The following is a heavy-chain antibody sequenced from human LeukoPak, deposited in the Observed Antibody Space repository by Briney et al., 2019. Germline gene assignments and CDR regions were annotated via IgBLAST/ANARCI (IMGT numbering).Heavy chain of an antibody. J-gene: IGHJ4*02. CDR1: GYSFTSYW. CDR2: IYPGDSDT. V-gene: IGHV5-51*01. CDR3: ARGALEDGYNYYFDY. Sequence: GESLKISCKSSGYSFTSYWIGWVRQMPGKGLEWMGVIYPGDSDTRYSPSFQGQVTISADKSISTAYLQWSSLKASDTAMYYCARGALEDGYNYYFDYWGQGTLVTVSS. D-gene: IGHD5-24*01.